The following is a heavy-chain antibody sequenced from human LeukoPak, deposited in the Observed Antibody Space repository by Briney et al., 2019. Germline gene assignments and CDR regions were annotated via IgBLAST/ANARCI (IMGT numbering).Heavy chain of an antibody. CDR2: ISYDGSNK. CDR3: ARGDGYNLMAFPDY. J-gene: IGHJ4*02. CDR1: GFTFSSYT. V-gene: IGHV3-30*04. D-gene: IGHD5-24*01. Sequence: GRSLRLSGAASGFTFSSYTIDWVRQGPGKGPEGGTVISYDGSNKNYADSVKGRFTIPRDNSKHTLYLPMNSLRAEDTAVYYCARGDGYNLMAFPDYWGQGTLVTVSS.